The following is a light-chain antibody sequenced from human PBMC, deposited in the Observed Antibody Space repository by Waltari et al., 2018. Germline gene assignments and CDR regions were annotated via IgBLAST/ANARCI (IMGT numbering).Light chain of an antibody. CDR1: QTISNN. V-gene: IGKV1-39*01. CDR2: GAS. CDR3: QHTLA. J-gene: IGKJ3*01. Sequence: DIQMTQSPSTLSARVGDRVTIPCRTSQTISNNLNWYQQKPGEAPKVLIYGASNVQSRVSSRFSGSGSATDFTLTISSLQPEDFATYYCQHTLAFGPGTKVDIK.